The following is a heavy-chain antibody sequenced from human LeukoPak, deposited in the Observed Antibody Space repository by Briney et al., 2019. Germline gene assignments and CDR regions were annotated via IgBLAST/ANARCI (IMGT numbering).Heavy chain of an antibody. J-gene: IGHJ4*02. CDR2: ISSSSSYI. V-gene: IGHV3-21*01. CDR3: AGAIGDFWTHRPYYFDY. CDR1: GFTFSSYS. D-gene: IGHD3-3*01. Sequence: GGSLRLSCAASGFTFSSYSMNWVRQAPGKGLEWVSSISSSSSYIYYADSVKGRFTISRDNAKNSLYLQMNSLRAEDTAVYYCAGAIGDFWTHRPYYFDYWGQGTLVTVSS.